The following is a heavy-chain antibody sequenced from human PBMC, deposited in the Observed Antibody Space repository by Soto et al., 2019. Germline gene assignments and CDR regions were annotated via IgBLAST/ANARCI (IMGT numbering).Heavy chain of an antibody. D-gene: IGHD2-15*01. CDR2: INPGIGDT. J-gene: IGHJ5*02. V-gene: IGHV1-3*01. Sequence: ASVKVSCKASGYSFSNYAIHWMRQAPGQSLEWLGWINPGIGDTVTSQKFQGRVTITRDTSASTAYMELSSLRSEDTAVYFCARDKKVVGAYENCFVPWGQGTLVTFSS. CDR3: ARDKKVVGAYENCFVP. CDR1: GYSFSNYA.